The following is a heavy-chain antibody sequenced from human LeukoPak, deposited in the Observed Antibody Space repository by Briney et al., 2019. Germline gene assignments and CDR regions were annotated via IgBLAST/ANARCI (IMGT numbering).Heavy chain of an antibody. J-gene: IGHJ4*02. D-gene: IGHD3-22*01. CDR1: GGSISSGDYY. CDR2: IYYSGST. Sequence: PSQTLSLTCTVSGGSISSGDYYWSWIRQPPGKGLEWIGYIYYSGSTYYNPSLKSRVTISVDTSKNQFSLKLSSVTAADTAVYYCARDRDYYDSGGQAGYWGQGTLVTVSS. V-gene: IGHV4-30-4*01. CDR3: ARDRDYYDSGGQAGY.